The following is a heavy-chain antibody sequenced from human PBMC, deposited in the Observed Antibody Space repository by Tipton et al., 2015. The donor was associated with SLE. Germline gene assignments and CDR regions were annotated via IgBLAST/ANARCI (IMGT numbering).Heavy chain of an antibody. V-gene: IGHV3-23*03. CDR2: IYSGGST. CDR1: GFTFSGYA. Sequence: SLRLSCAASGFTFSGYALSWVRQAPGKGLEWVSVIYSGGSTYYGDSVKGRFTISRDNSKNTLYLQMNSLRAEDTAVYFCAKDPGSWYFDLWGRGTLVTVSS. J-gene: IGHJ2*01. CDR3: AKDPGSWYFDL.